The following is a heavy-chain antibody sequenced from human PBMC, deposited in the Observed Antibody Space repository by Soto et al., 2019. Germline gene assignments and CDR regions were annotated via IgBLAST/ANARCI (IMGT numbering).Heavy chain of an antibody. Sequence: GGSLRLSCAASGFTFSSYGMHWVRQAPGKGLEWVAVISYDGSNKYYADSVKGRFTISRDNSKNTLYLQMNSLRAEDTAVYYCEKESRYCSSTSCYFYGNYYYYYYMDVWGKGTTVTVSS. CDR1: GFTFSSYG. D-gene: IGHD2-2*01. CDR3: EKESRYCSSTSCYFYGNYYYYYYMDV. J-gene: IGHJ6*03. CDR2: ISYDGSNK. V-gene: IGHV3-30*18.